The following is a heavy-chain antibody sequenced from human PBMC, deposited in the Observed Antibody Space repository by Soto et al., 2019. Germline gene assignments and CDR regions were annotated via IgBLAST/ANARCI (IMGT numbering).Heavy chain of an antibody. CDR3: ARWTDSYRAFDI. V-gene: IGHV4-4*08. CDR2: PY. J-gene: IGHJ3*02. D-gene: IGHD2-21*01. CDR1: GGSISDAH. Sequence: QVHLQESGPGLVKPAETLSLTCTVSGGSISDAHWNWIRQPPGKGLEWIGYPYNYNPSLKSRVTTSVDTSKNQFSLKLTSVTAADTAVYYCARWTDSYRAFDIWGQGTMVTVSS.